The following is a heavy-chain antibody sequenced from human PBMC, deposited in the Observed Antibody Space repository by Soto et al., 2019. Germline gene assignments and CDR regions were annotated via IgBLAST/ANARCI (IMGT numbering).Heavy chain of an antibody. CDR2: ISLHNGDT. J-gene: IGHJ4*02. Sequence: QVHLVQSGAEVKKPGASVKVSCKAVGISYGINWVRQAPGQGLEWMGWISLHNGDTNNAPNLQGRITMTTDTSTSTTYMELRSLRSDDTAVYYCATDEKDDCSSINCHYFDHWGQGTLVTVSS. D-gene: IGHD2-15*01. V-gene: IGHV1-18*04. CDR1: GISYG. CDR3: ATDEKDDCSSINCHYFDH.